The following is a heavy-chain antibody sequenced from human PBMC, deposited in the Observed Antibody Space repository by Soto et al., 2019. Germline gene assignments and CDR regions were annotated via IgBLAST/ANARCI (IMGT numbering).Heavy chain of an antibody. CDR2: FIPGFGTS. CDR1: GGTFSNFA. CDR3: AMELYYDDNGAFCTSGGYFDY. Sequence: QVQLVQSGAEVKKPGSSVKVSCKASGGTFSNFAISWVRQAPGQGLEWMGGFIPGFGTSTYVQKFQGRVTITADEPTSTAYMELSRLRSEDTAVYFCAMELYYDDNGAFCTSGGYFDYWGQGTLVTVSS. V-gene: IGHV1-69*01. J-gene: IGHJ4*02. D-gene: IGHD3-16*01.